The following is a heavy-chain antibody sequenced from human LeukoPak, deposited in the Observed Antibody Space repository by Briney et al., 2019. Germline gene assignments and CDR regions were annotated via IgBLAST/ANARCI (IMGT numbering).Heavy chain of an antibody. CDR1: GGSTTNYY. V-gene: IGHV4-59*01. CDR3: ARSTQDSSTTFDY. CDR2: IYHSGST. D-gene: IGHD6-13*01. J-gene: IGHJ4*02. Sequence: SETLSLTCTVSGGSTTNYYWSWIRQPPGKGLEYIGFIYHSGSTNYNPSLKSRVTMSVDKSKNQCSLRLSSVTAADTAIYFCARSTQDSSTTFDYWGPGNPGHRLL.